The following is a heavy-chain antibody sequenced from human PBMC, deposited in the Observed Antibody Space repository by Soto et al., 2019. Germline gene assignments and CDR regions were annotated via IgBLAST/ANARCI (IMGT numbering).Heavy chain of an antibody. CDR3: VRALRGGYNNGWPPGY. CDR1: GGTFSSYA. V-gene: IGHV1-69*13. J-gene: IGHJ4*02. CDR2: IIPIFGTA. D-gene: IGHD6-19*01. Sequence: SVKVSCKASGGTFSSYAISWVRRAPGQGLEWMGGIIPIFGTANYAQKFQGRVTITADESTSTAYMELSSLRSEDTAVYYCVRALRGGYNNGWPPGYWGQGTQVTVSS.